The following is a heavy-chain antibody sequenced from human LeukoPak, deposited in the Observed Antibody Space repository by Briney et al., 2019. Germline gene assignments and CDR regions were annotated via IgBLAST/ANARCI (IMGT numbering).Heavy chain of an antibody. D-gene: IGHD2-2*01. V-gene: IGHV3-21*06. Sequence: GGSLRLSCVASGFTFRKNRMHWVRQTPGKGLEWVASISSSSNYIFYGDSVRGRFTISRGNDNNSLSLHMNSLSAAATGLYFCARAPVVVVPAATPGSSSYYYYKGLDVWGQGTTVTVSS. CDR3: ARAPVVVVPAATPGSSSYYYYKGLDV. CDR2: ISSSSNYI. J-gene: IGHJ6*02. CDR1: GFTFRKNR.